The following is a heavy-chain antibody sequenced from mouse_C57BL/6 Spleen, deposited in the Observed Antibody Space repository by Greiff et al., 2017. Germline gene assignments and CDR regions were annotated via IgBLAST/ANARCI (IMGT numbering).Heavy chain of an antibody. CDR1: GYTFTSYW. D-gene: IGHD2-5*01. V-gene: IGHV1-55*01. Sequence: VQLQQPGAELVKPGASVKMSCKASGYTFTSYWITWVKQRPGQGLEWIGDIYPGSGSTNYNEKFKSKATLTVDTSSSTAYMQLSSLTSEDAAVYYCARRPYYSNLNYAMDYWGQGTSVTVSS. J-gene: IGHJ4*01. CDR2: IYPGSGST. CDR3: ARRPYYSNLNYAMDY.